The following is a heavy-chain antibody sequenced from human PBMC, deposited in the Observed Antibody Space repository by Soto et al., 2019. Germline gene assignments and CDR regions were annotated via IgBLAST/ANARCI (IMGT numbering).Heavy chain of an antibody. J-gene: IGHJ6*03. CDR2: IYYSGST. D-gene: IGHD2-15*01. CDR1: GGSISSYY. Sequence: SETLSLTCTVSGGSISSYYWSWIRQPPGKGLEWIGYIYYSGSTNYNPSLKSRVTISVDTSKNQFSLKLSSVTAADTAVYYCARLRGYCSGGSCYSPYYYYYMDVWGKGTTVTVSS. CDR3: ARLRGYCSGGSCYSPYYYYYMDV. V-gene: IGHV4-59*01.